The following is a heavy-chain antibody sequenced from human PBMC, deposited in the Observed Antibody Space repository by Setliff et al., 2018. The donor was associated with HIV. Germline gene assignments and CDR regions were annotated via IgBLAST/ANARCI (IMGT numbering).Heavy chain of an antibody. V-gene: IGHV1-18*01. CDR2: ISPQNGKT. CDR1: GYDFRRYG. CDR3: ARGAWKYSRTPWEGFLP. Sequence: ASVKVSCKTSGYDFRRYGIAWVRQVPGHGLEWMGWISPQNGKTKYAQRFQGRVSITADESTSTVYMELSILRFEDTAVYYCARGAWKYSRTPWEGFLPWGQGTLVTVSS. D-gene: IGHD6-13*01. J-gene: IGHJ5*02.